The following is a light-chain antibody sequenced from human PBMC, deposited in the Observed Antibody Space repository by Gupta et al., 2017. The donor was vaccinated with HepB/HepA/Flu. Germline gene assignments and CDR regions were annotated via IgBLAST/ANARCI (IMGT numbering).Light chain of an antibody. CDR3: QSADSSPGVV. V-gene: IGLV3-25*03. CDR1: ALPKQY. CDR2: KDR. Sequence: SSELTQPPSVSVSPGQTARITCSGDALPKQYAYWYQQKPGQAPVLVIYKDRERPSGIPERFSGSSSGTTVTLTISGVQAEDEADYYCQSADSSPGVVFGGGTKLTVL. J-gene: IGLJ2*01.